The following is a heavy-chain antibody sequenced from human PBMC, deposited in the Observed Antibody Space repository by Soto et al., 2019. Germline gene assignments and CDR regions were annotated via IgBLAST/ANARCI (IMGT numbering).Heavy chain of an antibody. V-gene: IGHV1-69*12. D-gene: IGHD2-15*01. CDR3: AGESRYCSGGSCYFLPGIGY. CDR2: IIPIFGTA. CDR1: GGTFSSYA. Sequence: QVQLVQSGAEVKKPGSSVKVSCKASGGTFSSYAISWVRQAPGQGLEWMGGIIPIFGTANYAQKFQGRVTLTADDTTSTASVEPSSLRAEDTGVYYCAGESRYCSGGSCYFLPGIGYWGQGTLVTVSS. J-gene: IGHJ4*02.